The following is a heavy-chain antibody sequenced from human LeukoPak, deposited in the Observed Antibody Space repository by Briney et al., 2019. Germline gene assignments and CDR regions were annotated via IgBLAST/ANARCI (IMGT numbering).Heavy chain of an antibody. CDR2: LSGSGDST. CDR3: AKDHRGSLYVYGY. V-gene: IGHV3-23*01. Sequence: GGSLRLSCAASGFTFSSYSMNWVRQAPGKGLEWVSVLSGSGDSTFYADSVKGRFTISRDNSKSTLYLQMNSLRVEDTAVYYCAKDHRGSLYVYGYWGQGTLVTVSS. D-gene: IGHD3-16*01. CDR1: GFTFSSYS. J-gene: IGHJ4*02.